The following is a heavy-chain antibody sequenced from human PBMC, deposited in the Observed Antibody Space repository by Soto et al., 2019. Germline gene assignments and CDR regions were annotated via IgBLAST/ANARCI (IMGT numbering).Heavy chain of an antibody. V-gene: IGHV3-30-3*01. Sequence: QVQLVESRGGVVQPGRSLRLSCAASGFTFSSYAMHWVRQAPGKGLEWVAVISYDGSNKYYADSVKGRFTISRDNSKNTLYLQMNSLRAEDTAVYYCARDGSGWYYFDYWGQGTLVTVSS. J-gene: IGHJ4*02. CDR1: GFTFSSYA. CDR2: ISYDGSNK. D-gene: IGHD6-19*01. CDR3: ARDGSGWYYFDY.